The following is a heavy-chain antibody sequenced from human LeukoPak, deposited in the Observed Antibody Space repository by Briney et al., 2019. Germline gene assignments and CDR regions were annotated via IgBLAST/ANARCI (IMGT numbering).Heavy chain of an antibody. Sequence: PGGSLRLSCEASGFTFNTRWMNWVRQAPGKGLEWLANIRPDGSEGFYVDSVRGRFTISRDNAKNSVYLQMNNLRAEDTAVYYCSGRSGFSSIYWGQGILVTVSS. J-gene: IGHJ4*02. CDR2: IRPDGSEG. V-gene: IGHV3-7*01. CDR1: GFTFNTRW. D-gene: IGHD2-2*01. CDR3: SGRSGFSSIY.